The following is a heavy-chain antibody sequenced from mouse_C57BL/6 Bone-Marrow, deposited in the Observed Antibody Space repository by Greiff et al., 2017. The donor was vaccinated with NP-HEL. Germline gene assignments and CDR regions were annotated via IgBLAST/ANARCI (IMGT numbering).Heavy chain of an antibody. V-gene: IGHV2-6*03. D-gene: IGHD2-4*01. CDR3: ARSYDYDVAWFAY. J-gene: IGHJ3*01. CDR1: GFSLTSYG. CDR2: IWSDGST. Sequence: VQLQQSGPGLVAPSQSLSITCTVSGFSLTSYGVHWVRQPPGKGLEWLVVIWSDGSTTYNSALKSRLSISKDNSKSQVFLKMNSLQTDDTAMYYCARSYDYDVAWFAYWGQGTLVTVSA.